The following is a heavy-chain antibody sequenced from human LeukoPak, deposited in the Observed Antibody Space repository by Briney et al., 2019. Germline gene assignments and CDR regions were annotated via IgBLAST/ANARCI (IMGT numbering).Heavy chain of an antibody. CDR3: ARSPGLLDYYYGMDV. CDR1: GYTSTGYY. D-gene: IGHD2/OR15-2a*01. Sequence: ASVKVSCKASGYTSTGYYMHWVRQAPGQGLEWMGWINPNSGGTNYAQKFQGRVTMTRDTSISTAYMELSRLRSDDTAVYYCARSPGLLDYYYGMDVWGQGTTVTVSS. V-gene: IGHV1-2*02. J-gene: IGHJ6*02. CDR2: INPNSGGT.